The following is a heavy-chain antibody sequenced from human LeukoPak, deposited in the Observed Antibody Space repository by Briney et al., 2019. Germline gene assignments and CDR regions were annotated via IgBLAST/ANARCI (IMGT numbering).Heavy chain of an antibody. CDR1: GGSISSYY. Sequence: SETLSLTCTVSGGSISSYYWSWIRQPPGKGLEWIGYIYYSGSTNYNPSLKSRVTISVDTSKNQFSLKLSSVTAADTAVYYCARQAIMELQLIYWGQGTLVTVSS. V-gene: IGHV4-59*01. J-gene: IGHJ4*02. CDR2: IYYSGST. D-gene: IGHD1-7*01. CDR3: ARQAIMELQLIY.